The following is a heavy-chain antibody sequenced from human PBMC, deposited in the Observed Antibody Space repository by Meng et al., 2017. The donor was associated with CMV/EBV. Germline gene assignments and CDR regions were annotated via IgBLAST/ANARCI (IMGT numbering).Heavy chain of an antibody. CDR3: ARALRPIDGAPYGMDV. D-gene: IGHD3-16*01. CDR1: GFTFSSYS. J-gene: IGHJ6*02. CDR2: ISSSSSYI. Sequence: GESLKISCAASGFTFSSYSMNWVRQAPGKGLEWVSSISSSSSYIYYADSVKGRFTISRDNAKNSLYLQMKSLRAEDTAVYYCARALRPIDGAPYGMDVWGQGTTVTVSS. V-gene: IGHV3-21*01.